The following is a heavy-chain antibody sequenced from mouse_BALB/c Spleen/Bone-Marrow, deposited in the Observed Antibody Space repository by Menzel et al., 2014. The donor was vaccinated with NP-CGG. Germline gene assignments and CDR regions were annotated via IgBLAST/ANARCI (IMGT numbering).Heavy chain of an antibody. D-gene: IGHD2-2*01. CDR3: ARSYYGYDRGYYFDY. Sequence: VKLVESGPDLVAPSQSLSITCSVSGFSSTSFGIHWVRQPPGKGLEWLGVIWAGGSTNYNSALMSRLSISKDNSKSQVFLKMNSLQTDDTAMYYCARSYYGYDRGYYFDYWGQGTTLTVSS. J-gene: IGHJ2*01. CDR2: IWAGGST. CDR1: GFSSTSFG. V-gene: IGHV2-9*02.